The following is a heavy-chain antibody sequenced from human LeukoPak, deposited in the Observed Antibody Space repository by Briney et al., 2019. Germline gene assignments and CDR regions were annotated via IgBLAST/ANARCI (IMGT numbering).Heavy chain of an antibody. Sequence: GSSVKVSCKASGGTFSSYAISWVRQAPGRGLEWMGRIIPILGIANYAQKFQGRVTITADTSTSTAYMELRSLRSDDTAVYYCARDDSSDSSGYYLYYFDYWGQGTLVTVSS. CDR2: IIPILGIA. J-gene: IGHJ4*02. D-gene: IGHD3-22*01. CDR3: ARDDSSDSSGYYLYYFDY. V-gene: IGHV1-69*04. CDR1: GGTFSSYA.